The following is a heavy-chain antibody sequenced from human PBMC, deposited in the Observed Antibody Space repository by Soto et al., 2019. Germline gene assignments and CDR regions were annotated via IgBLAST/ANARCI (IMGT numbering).Heavy chain of an antibody. CDR2: IYYSGNT. V-gene: IGHV4-30-4*01. Sequence: KAXETLSLTCTVSGDSISTADYYWNWIRQPPGKGLEWIGYIYYSGNTYYIPSLKSRVTISVDTSKNQISLKLNSVTAADTAVYYCARGIYSTSSFFDSWGQGTLVTV. J-gene: IGHJ4*02. CDR1: GDSISTADYY. D-gene: IGHD6-6*01. CDR3: ARGIYSTSSFFDS.